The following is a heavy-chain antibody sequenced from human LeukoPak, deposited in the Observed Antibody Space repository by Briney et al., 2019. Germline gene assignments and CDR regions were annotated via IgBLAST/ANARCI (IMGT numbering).Heavy chain of an antibody. CDR2: IKQDGSEK. CDR1: GFTFSSYW. Sequence: PGRSLRLSCAASGFTFSSYWMSWVRQAPGKGLEWVANIKQDGSEKYYVDSVKGRFTISRDNAKNSLYLQMNSLRAEDTAVYYCVRDIPASPWGFLVAEWIDYWGQGTLVTVSS. CDR3: VRDIPASPWGFLVAEWIDY. J-gene: IGHJ4*02. V-gene: IGHV3-7*01. D-gene: IGHD3-3*01.